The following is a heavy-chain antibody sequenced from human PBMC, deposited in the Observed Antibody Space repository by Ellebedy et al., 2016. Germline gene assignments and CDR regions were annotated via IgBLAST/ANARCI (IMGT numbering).Heavy chain of an antibody. V-gene: IGHV3-7*03. CDR2: IKQDGSEK. J-gene: IGHJ4*02. Sequence: GGSLRLXXAASGFTFSSYWMSWVRQAPGKGLEWVANIKQDGSEKYYVDSVKGRFTISRDNSKNTLYLQMNSLRVDDTAVYYCATEWDYWGQGTLVTVSS. CDR1: GFTFSSYW. CDR3: ATEWDY.